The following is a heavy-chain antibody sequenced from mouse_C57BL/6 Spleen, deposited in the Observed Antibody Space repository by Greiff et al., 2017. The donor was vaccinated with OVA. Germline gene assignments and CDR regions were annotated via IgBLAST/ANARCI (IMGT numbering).Heavy chain of an antibody. V-gene: IGHV1-54*01. J-gene: IGHJ3*01. CDR2: INPGSGGT. Sequence: QVQLKESGAELVRPGTSVKVSCKASGYAFTNYLIEWVKQRPGQGLEWIGVINPGSGGTNYNEKFKGKATLTADKSSSTAYMQLSSLTSEDSAVYFCARGPRTFAYWGQGTLVTVSA. CDR1: GYAFTNYL. CDR3: ARGPRTFAY.